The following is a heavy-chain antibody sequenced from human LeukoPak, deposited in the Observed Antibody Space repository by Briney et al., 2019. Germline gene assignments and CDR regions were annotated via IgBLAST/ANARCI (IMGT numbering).Heavy chain of an antibody. J-gene: IGHJ4*02. CDR3: AGARWIQLWSPFDY. D-gene: IGHD5-18*01. CDR1: GFTVSRNY. CDR2: IYSGGST. Sequence: GGSLRLSCAASGFTVSRNYMSWVRQAPGKGLEWVSVIYSGGSTYYADSVKGRFTISRDSSKNTLYLQMNSLRAEDTAVYYCAGARWIQLWSPFDYWGQGTLVTVSS. V-gene: IGHV3-53*01.